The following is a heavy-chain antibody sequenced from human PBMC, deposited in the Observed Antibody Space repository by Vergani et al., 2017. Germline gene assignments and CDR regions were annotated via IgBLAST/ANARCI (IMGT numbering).Heavy chain of an antibody. CDR3: ARGEEYSSGWHEGWFDP. Sequence: QVQLVQSGAEVKKPGASVKVSCKASGYTFTSYGISWVRQAPGQGLEWMGWINTGNGNTKYSQKFQGRVTSTRDTSASTAYMELCSLRSEDTAVYYCARGEEYSSGWHEGWFDPWGQGTLVTVSS. J-gene: IGHJ5*02. V-gene: IGHV1-18*01. CDR2: INTGNGNT. CDR1: GYTFTSYG. D-gene: IGHD6-19*01.